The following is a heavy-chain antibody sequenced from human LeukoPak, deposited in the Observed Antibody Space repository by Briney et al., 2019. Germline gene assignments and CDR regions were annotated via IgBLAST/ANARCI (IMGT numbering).Heavy chain of an antibody. CDR2: INYRGST. CDR1: GGSFSGYY. D-gene: IGHD3-10*01. V-gene: IGHV4-34*01. Sequence: SETLSLTCAVYGGSFSGYYWSWIRQSLGKGLEWIGEINYRGSTNYDPSLKRRVTISVDTSKNQFSLKLSSVTAADTAVYYCAKSLYGSGSYYNWFDPWGQGTLVTVSS. J-gene: IGHJ5*02. CDR3: AKSLYGSGSYYNWFDP.